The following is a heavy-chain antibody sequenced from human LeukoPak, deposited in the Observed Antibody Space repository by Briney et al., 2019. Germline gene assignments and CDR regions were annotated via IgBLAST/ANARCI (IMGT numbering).Heavy chain of an antibody. CDR3: AREMSYYYDSSAYYYWYSCFDY. D-gene: IGHD3-22*01. J-gene: IGHJ4*02. V-gene: IGHV1-46*01. CDR1: GYTFTTQY. CDR2: INPRSGTT. Sequence: GASVKVSCKASGYTFTTQYIHWVRQAPGQGLEWMGVINPRSGTTSNGQNFQGRVTMTRDTSTSTVYMELSSLRSDDTAVYYCAREMSYYYDSSAYYYWYSCFDYWGQGTLVTVSS.